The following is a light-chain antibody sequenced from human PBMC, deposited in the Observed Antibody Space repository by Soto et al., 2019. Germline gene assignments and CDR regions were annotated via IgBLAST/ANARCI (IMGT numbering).Light chain of an antibody. CDR3: QQYGNSPIT. CDR2: GAS. V-gene: IGKV3-20*01. CDR1: QSVSSSY. Sequence: EIVLGQSPGTLSVSPGERATLSCRASQSVSSSYLAWYQQKPGQAPRLLIQGASTRATGTPARFSGSGSGTDFTFTISILEPEDFAVYYCQQYGNSPITFGQGTRLEIK. J-gene: IGKJ5*01.